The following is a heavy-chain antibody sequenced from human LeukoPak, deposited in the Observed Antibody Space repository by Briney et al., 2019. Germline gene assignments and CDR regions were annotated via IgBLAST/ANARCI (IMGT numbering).Heavy chain of an antibody. CDR1: GGSISSSSYY. V-gene: IGHV4-39*07. D-gene: IGHD2-2*01. J-gene: IGHJ5*02. Sequence: PSETLSLTCTVSGGSISSSSYYWGWIRQPPGKGLEWIGSIYYSGSTYYNPSLKSRVTISVDTSKNQFSLKLSSVTAADTAVYYCAKLRGYQLPNWFDPWGQGTLVTVSS. CDR2: IYYSGST. CDR3: AKLRGYQLPNWFDP.